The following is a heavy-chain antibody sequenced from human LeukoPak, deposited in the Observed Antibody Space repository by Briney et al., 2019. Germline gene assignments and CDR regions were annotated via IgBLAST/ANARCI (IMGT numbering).Heavy chain of an antibody. CDR2: IYPGDSDT. V-gene: IGHV5-51*01. Sequence: GESLKISCKGSGYSFTSYWIGWVRQMPGKGLEWMGIIYPGDSDTRYSPSFQGQVTISADKSISTAYLQWSSLKASDTAMYYCAIFDFLFGEIDNWFDPWGREPWSPSPQ. CDR3: AIFDFLFGEIDNWFDP. J-gene: IGHJ5*02. D-gene: IGHD3-16*01. CDR1: GYSFTSYW.